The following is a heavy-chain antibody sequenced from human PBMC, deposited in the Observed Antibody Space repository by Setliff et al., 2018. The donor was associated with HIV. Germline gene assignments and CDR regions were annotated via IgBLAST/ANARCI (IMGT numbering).Heavy chain of an antibody. CDR2: IYHSGST. V-gene: IGHV4-38-2*02. D-gene: IGHD6-19*01. J-gene: IGHJ6*02. CDR3: ARDDSSGWHFYYYYGMDV. Sequence: PSETLSLTCTVSGYSISSGYYWGWIRQPPGKGLEWIGSIYHSGSTYYNPSLKSRVTISVDTSKNQFSLKLSPVTAADTAVYYCARDDSSGWHFYYYYGMDVWGQGTTVTVSS. CDR1: GYSISSGYY.